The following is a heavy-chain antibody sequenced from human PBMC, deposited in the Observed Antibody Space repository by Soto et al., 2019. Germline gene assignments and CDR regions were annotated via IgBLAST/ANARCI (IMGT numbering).Heavy chain of an antibody. CDR1: GGTFSSYA. V-gene: IGHV1-69*13. D-gene: IGHD6-6*01. J-gene: IGHJ5*02. CDR2: VIPIFGTA. Sequence: GASVKVSCKASGGTFSSYAISWVRQAPGQGLEWMGGVIPIFGTANYAQKFQGRVTITADESTSTAYMELSSLRSEDTAVYYCASDSSSSGPLRFDPWGQGTLVTVSS. CDR3: ASDSSSSGPLRFDP.